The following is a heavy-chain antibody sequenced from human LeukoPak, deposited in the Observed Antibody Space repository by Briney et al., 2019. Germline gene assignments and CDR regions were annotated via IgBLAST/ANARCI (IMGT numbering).Heavy chain of an antibody. V-gene: IGHV4-59*01. D-gene: IGHD5-24*01. CDR2: IYYSGST. CDR1: GGSISSYY. J-gene: IGHJ5*02. Sequence: SETLSLTCTVSGGSISSYYWSLIRQPPGKGLEWIGYIYYSGSTNYNPSLKSRVTIAVDTSKNQFSLKLSSVTAADTAVYYCARGSFDGYNWNWFDPWGQGTLVTVSS. CDR3: ARGSFDGYNWNWFDP.